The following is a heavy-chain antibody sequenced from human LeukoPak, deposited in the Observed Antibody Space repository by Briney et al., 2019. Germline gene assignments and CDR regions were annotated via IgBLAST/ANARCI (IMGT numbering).Heavy chain of an antibody. CDR2: ISGDGGST. V-gene: IGHV3-43*02. D-gene: IGHD2-2*02. Sequence: GGSLRLSCAASGFTFDDFAMHWVRQAPGKVLEWVSLISGDGGSTYYADSVKGRFTISRDNSKNSLYLQMNSLRTEDTALYYCAKGPYMDDAFDIWGQGTMVTVSS. CDR1: GFTFDDFA. CDR3: AKGPYMDDAFDI. J-gene: IGHJ3*02.